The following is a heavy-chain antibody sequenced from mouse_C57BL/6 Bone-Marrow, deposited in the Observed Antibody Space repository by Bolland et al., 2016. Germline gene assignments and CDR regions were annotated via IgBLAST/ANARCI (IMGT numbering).Heavy chain of an antibody. CDR2: NSGGT. V-gene: IGHV1-72*01. D-gene: IGHD1-1*01. CDR3: ARITTVQEFHFDY. Sequence: NSGGTKYNEKFKSKATLTVDKPSSTAYMQLSSLTSEDSAVYYCARITTVQEFHFDYWGQGTLV. J-gene: IGHJ3*01.